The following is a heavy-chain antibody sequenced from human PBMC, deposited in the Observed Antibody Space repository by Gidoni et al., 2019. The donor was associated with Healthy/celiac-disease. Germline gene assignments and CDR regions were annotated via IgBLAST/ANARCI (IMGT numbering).Heavy chain of an antibody. CDR2: INPNSGGT. D-gene: IGHD3-22*01. CDR3: ARSYYYDSSGYYYELLGDAFDI. J-gene: IGHJ3*02. Sequence: QVQLVQSGAEVKKPGASVKVSCKASGYTFTGYYMHCVRQAPGQGLEWMGWINPNSGGTNYAKKFQGRVTMTRDTSISTAYMELSRLRSDDTAVYYCARSYYYDSSGYYYELLGDAFDIWGQGTMVTVSS. V-gene: IGHV1-2*02. CDR1: GYTFTGYY.